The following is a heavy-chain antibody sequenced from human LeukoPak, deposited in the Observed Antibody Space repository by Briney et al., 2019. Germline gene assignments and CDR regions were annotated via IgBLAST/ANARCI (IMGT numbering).Heavy chain of an antibody. D-gene: IGHD3-9*01. CDR2: INPNSGGT. CDR1: GYTFTGYY. CDR3: ARVVRYDILTGYYANYYYYMDV. V-gene: IGHV1-2*02. J-gene: IGHJ6*03. Sequence: ASVKVSCKASGYTFTGYYMHWVRQAPGQGLEWTGWINPNSGGTNYAQKFQGRVTMTRDTSISTAYMELSRLRSDDTAVYYCARVVRYDILTGYYANYYYYMDVWGKGTTVTVSS.